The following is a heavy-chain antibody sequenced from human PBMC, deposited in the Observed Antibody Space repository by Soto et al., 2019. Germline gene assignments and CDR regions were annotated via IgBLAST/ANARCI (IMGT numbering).Heavy chain of an antibody. Sequence: QLQLQESGPGLVKPSETLSLTCTVSGGSISSSSYYWGWIRQPPGKGLEWIGNIYYSGSTYYNPSLKSRVTISVDTSKNQFSLKLSSVTAADTAVYYCARHPTYYYDSSGYYHWGQGTLVTVSS. CDR2: IYYSGST. CDR3: ARHPTYYYDSSGYYH. V-gene: IGHV4-39*01. CDR1: GGSISSSSYY. J-gene: IGHJ5*02. D-gene: IGHD3-22*01.